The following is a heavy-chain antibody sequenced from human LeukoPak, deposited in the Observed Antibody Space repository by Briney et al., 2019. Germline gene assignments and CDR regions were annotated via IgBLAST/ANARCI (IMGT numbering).Heavy chain of an antibody. CDR1: GFTFSSYA. CDR2: ISGSGGST. J-gene: IGHJ4*02. CDR3: AKGLGRLGYCSGGSCHTAGAPFDY. Sequence: PGGSLRLSCAAPGFTFSSYAMSWVRQAPGKGLEWVSAISGSGGSTYYADSVKGRFTISRDNSKNTLYLQMNSLRAEDTAVYYCAKGLGRLGYCSGGSCHTAGAPFDYWGQGTLVTVSS. D-gene: IGHD2-15*01. V-gene: IGHV3-23*01.